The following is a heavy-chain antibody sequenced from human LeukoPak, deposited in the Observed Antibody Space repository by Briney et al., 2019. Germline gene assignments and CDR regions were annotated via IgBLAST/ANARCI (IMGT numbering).Heavy chain of an antibody. CDR3: ARGEQLVLGD. Sequence: GGSLRLSCAASGFTFSNYSMNWVRQAPGKGLEWVASISSSSSYIYYADSVKGRFTISRDNAKNSLYLQMNSLRAEDTAVYYCARGEQLVLGDWGQGTLVTVSS. J-gene: IGHJ4*02. D-gene: IGHD6-13*01. CDR2: ISSSSSYI. V-gene: IGHV3-21*01. CDR1: GFTFSNYS.